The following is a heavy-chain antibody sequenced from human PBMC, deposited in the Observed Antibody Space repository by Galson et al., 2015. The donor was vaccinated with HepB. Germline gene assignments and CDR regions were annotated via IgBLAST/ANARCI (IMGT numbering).Heavy chain of an antibody. D-gene: IGHD3-3*01. V-gene: IGHV3-30*18. CDR3: AKDVAYYDFWSGYYPYYYYGMDV. J-gene: IGHJ6*02. Sequence: SLRLSCAASGFTFSRYGMHWVRQAPGKGLEWVAVISYDGSNKYYADSVKGRFTISRDNSKNTLYLQMNSLRAEDTAVYYCAKDVAYYDFWSGYYPYYYYGMDVWGQGTTVTVSS. CDR2: ISYDGSNK. CDR1: GFTFSRYG.